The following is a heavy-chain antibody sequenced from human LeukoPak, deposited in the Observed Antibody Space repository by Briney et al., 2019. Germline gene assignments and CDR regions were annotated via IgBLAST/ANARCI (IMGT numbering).Heavy chain of an antibody. CDR3: ARYESGSPDY. CDR2: INPNSGGT. D-gene: IGHD1-26*01. J-gene: IGHJ4*02. CDR1: RYTFTGYY. V-gene: IGHV1-2*02. Sequence: ASVKASCKASRYTFTGYYMHWVRQAAGHRLEWMGWINPNSGGTNYAQKFQRRVTMTRDTSISTAYMELSRLRSDDTAVYYCARYESGSPDYWGQGTLVTVSS.